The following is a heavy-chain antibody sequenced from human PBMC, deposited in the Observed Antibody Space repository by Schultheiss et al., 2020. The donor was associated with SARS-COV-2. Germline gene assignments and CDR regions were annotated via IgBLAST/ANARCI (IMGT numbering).Heavy chain of an antibody. J-gene: IGHJ5*02. V-gene: IGHV4-34*01. CDR1: GGSFSGYY. CDR3: ARGPRFDP. CDR2: INHSGST. Sequence: SETLSLTCAVSGGSFSGYYWSWIRQPPGKGLEWIGEINHSGSTNYNPSLKSRVTVSVDTSKNQFSLKLSSVSAADTAVYYCARGPRFDPWGQGTLVTVSS.